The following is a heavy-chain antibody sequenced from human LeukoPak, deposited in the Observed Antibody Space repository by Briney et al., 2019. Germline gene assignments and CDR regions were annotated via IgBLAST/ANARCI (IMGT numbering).Heavy chain of an antibody. CDR2: INPNSGGT. Sequence: ASVKVSCKASGYTFTGYYMHWVRQAPGQGLEWMGWINPNSGGTNYAQKFQGRVTMTRDTSISTAYMELSRLRSDDTAVYYCARGREITMVRGVIYYFDYWGQGTLVTVSS. V-gene: IGHV1-2*02. CDR1: GYTFTGYY. J-gene: IGHJ4*02. CDR3: ARGREITMVRGVIYYFDY. D-gene: IGHD3-10*01.